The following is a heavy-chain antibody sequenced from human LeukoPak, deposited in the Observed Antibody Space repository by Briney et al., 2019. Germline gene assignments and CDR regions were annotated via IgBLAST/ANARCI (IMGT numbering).Heavy chain of an antibody. CDR2: IIPIFGTA. CDR3: ARGLMVSSWYSRELDY. Sequence: GASVKVSCKASGGTFSSYAISWVRQAPGQGLEWMGGIIPIFGTANYAQKLQGRVTMTTDTSTSTAYMELRSLRSDDTAVYYCARGLMVSSWYSRELDYWGQGTLVTVSS. D-gene: IGHD6-13*01. V-gene: IGHV1-69*05. CDR1: GGTFSSYA. J-gene: IGHJ4*02.